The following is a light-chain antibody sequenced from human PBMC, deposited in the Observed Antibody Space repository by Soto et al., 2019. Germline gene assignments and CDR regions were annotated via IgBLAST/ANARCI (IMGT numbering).Light chain of an antibody. CDR3: SSFAGSKNLV. CDR1: SSDVGGYNY. Sequence: QSALTQPPSASGSPGQSVTISCTGTSSDVGGYNYVSWYQQHPGKAPKLIIYEVSKRPSGVPDRFSGSKSGNTASLTVSGLQVEDEADYYCSSFAGSKNLVFGGVTKLTVL. CDR2: EVS. J-gene: IGLJ2*01. V-gene: IGLV2-8*01.